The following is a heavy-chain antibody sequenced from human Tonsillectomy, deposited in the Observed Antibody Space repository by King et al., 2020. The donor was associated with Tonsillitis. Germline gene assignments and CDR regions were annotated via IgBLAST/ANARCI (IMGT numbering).Heavy chain of an antibody. D-gene: IGHD2-21*02. Sequence: VQLVESGGRVVQPGRSLRLSCVASGFSLTAHAIHWVRQAPGKGLAWVAAVSYDGREELYADSVKGRFTISRDSSKNTVYLQMNSMIPEDTAIYYCGRDFGDCPFLGDFYYYSMDVSGLGTKVTVS. CDR2: VSYDGREE. V-gene: IGHV3-30*03. J-gene: IGHJ6*02. CDR1: GFSLTAHA. CDR3: GRDFGDCPFLGDFYYYSMDV.